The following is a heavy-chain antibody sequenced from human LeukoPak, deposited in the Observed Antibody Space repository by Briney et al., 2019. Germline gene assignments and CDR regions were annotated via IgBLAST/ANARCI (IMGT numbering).Heavy chain of an antibody. Sequence: GGSLRLSCAASGFTFNNHWMSWVRQAPGKGLGWVANIKQDGSEKNYVDSVKGRFTISRDNAKNSLFLQMNSLRVEDTAVYYCAREGQWLVRYFDLWGRGTLVTVSS. CDR1: GFTFNNHW. J-gene: IGHJ2*01. CDR2: IKQDGSEK. CDR3: AREGQWLVRYFDL. D-gene: IGHD6-19*01. V-gene: IGHV3-7*01.